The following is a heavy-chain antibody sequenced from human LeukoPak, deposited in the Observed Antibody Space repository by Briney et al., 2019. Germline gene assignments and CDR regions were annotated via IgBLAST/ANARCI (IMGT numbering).Heavy chain of an antibody. CDR3: ARVNRPPLEQGFDY. CDR1: GFTFSSYW. V-gene: IGHV3-74*01. Sequence: PGGSLRLSCAASGFTFSSYWMHWVRQPPGKGLVWVSRINSDASSTSYADSVKGRFTISRDNAKNTLYLQMNSLRAEDTAVYYCARVNRPPLEQGFDYWGQGTLVTVSS. J-gene: IGHJ4*02. CDR2: INSDASST. D-gene: IGHD3-3*01.